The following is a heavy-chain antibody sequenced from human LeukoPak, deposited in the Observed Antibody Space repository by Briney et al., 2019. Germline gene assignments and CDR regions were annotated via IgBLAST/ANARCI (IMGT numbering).Heavy chain of an antibody. J-gene: IGHJ3*02. CDR1: GYTFTSYG. D-gene: IGHD3-3*01. CDR2: ISAYNGNT. V-gene: IGHV1-18*01. Sequence: ASVNVSCKASGYTFTSYGISRVRQAPGQGLEWMGWISAYNGNTNYAQKLQGRVTMTTDTSTSTAYMELRSLRSDDTAVYYCARVAPYYDFWSGYFLGQDAFDIWGQGTMVTVSS. CDR3: ARVAPYYDFWSGYFLGQDAFDI.